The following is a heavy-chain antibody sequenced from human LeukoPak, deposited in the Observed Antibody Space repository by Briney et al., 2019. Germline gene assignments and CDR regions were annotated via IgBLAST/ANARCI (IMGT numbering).Heavy chain of an antibody. CDR3: ARLIVVEPTATDAFDI. CDR2: ISSSSSYI. D-gene: IGHD2-2*01. J-gene: IGHJ3*02. V-gene: IGHV3-21*01. CDR1: GFTFSSYA. Sequence: GGSLRLSCAASGFTFSSYAMSWVRQAPGKGLEWVSSISSSSSYIYYADSVKGRFTISRDNAKNSLYLQMNSLRAEDTAVYYCARLIVVEPTATDAFDIWGQGTMVTVSS.